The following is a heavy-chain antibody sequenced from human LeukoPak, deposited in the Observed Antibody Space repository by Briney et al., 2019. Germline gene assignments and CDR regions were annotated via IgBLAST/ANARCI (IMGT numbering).Heavy chain of an antibody. D-gene: IGHD6-13*01. CDR2: ISSSSSYI. J-gene: IGHJ3*02. CDR3: ARDRSIAAAGTDALDI. V-gene: IGHV3-21*01. Sequence: GGSLRLSCAASGVTFSSYSMNWVRQAPGKGLEWVSSISSSSSYIYYADSVKGRFPISRDNAKNSLYLQMNSLRAEDTAVYYCARDRSIAAAGTDALDIWGQGTMVTVSS. CDR1: GVTFSSYS.